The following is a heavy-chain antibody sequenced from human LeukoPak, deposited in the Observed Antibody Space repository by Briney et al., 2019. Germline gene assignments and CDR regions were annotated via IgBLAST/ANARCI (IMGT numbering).Heavy chain of an antibody. D-gene: IGHD3-22*01. Sequence: GGSLRLSCAASGFRFSSYEMNWVRQAPGKGLEWVASINQDGSAKDYVDSVQGRFTISRDNAKESLYLQMKSLRAEDTAVYYCARDPGDQYDYDSSGYYFDKWGQGTLVTVAS. CDR2: INQDGSAK. CDR3: ARDPGDQYDYDSSGYYFDK. J-gene: IGHJ4*02. CDR1: GFRFSSYE. V-gene: IGHV3-7*01.